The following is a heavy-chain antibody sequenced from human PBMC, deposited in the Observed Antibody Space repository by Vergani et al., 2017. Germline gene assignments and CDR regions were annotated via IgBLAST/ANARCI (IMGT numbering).Heavy chain of an antibody. CDR1: GYTFTNYW. J-gene: IGHJ6*02. V-gene: IGHV5-10-1*01. Sequence: EVQLVQSGAEVKKPGESLKISCKGSGYTFTNYWISWVRQMPGKGLEWMGRIDPSDSYSNYSPSFQGHVTISADKSISTAYLQWSSLKASDTAMYYCASQGIAVADYYYGMDVWGQGTTVTVSS. D-gene: IGHD6-19*01. CDR2: IDPSDSYS. CDR3: ASQGIAVADYYYGMDV.